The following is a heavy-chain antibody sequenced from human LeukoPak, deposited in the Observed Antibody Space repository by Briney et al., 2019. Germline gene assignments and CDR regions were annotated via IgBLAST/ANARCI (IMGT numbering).Heavy chain of an antibody. CDR2: IYTSGST. D-gene: IGHD1-1*01. Sequence: SQTLSLTCTVSGGSISSGSYYWSWIRQPAGKGLEWIGRIYTSGSTNYNPSLKSRVTISVDTPKNQFSLKLSSVTAADTAVYYCASTTYYYYMDVWGKGTTVTVSS. V-gene: IGHV4-61*02. J-gene: IGHJ6*03. CDR1: GGSISSGSYY. CDR3: ASTTYYYYMDV.